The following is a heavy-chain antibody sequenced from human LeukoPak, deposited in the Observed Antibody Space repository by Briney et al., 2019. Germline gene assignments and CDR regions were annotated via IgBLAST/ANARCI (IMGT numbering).Heavy chain of an antibody. J-gene: IGHJ4*02. CDR1: GGTFSSYA. CDR3: ARFPIPYYYDSSGYQYFDY. CDR2: IIPIFGTA. V-gene: IGHV1-69*13. Sequence: SVKVSCKASGGTFSSYAISWVRQAPGQGLEWMGGIIPIFGTANYAQKFQGRVTITADESTSTAYMELSSLRSEDTAVYYCARFPIPYYYDSSGYQYFDYWGQGTLVTVSS. D-gene: IGHD3-22*01.